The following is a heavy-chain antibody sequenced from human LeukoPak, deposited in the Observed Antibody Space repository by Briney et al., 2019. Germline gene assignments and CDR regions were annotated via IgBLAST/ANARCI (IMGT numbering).Heavy chain of an antibody. J-gene: IGHJ4*02. D-gene: IGHD6-19*01. CDR3: ARVYSSAFFQIDY. CDR2: IKEGGSAK. CDR1: GFTLSIFC. V-gene: IGHV3-7*04. Sequence: PGGSLRLSCAAAGFTLSIFCMAWVPQAPGKGREGVANIKEGGSAKYYVDCVRGRFTISRDNAKNSLYLQMNSLRAEDTAVYYCARVYSSAFFQIDYWGEGTLVTVSS.